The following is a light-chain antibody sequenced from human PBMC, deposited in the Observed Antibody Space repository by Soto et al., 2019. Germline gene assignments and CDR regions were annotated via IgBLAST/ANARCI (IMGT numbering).Light chain of an antibody. J-gene: IGKJ2*01. V-gene: IGKV3-11*01. CDR1: QTVSSY. CDR3: QQYSGSPYT. CDR2: GAS. Sequence: EIVLTQSPATLSLSPGERATLSCRASQTVSSYLAWYQQKPGQAPRLLIYGASSRATGIPARFSGIGSGTDFTLTISSLEPEDFAVYYCQQYSGSPYTFGQGTKLEIK.